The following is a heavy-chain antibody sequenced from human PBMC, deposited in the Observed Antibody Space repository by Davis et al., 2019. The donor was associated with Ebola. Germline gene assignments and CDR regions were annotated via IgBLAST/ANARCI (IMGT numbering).Heavy chain of an antibody. J-gene: IGHJ6*02. CDR3: ARGTLYYAMDV. Sequence: SETLSLTCAVYGGSFSGYYWSWIRQPPGKGLEWIGEINHSGSTNYNPSLKSGVTISVDTSKNQFSLKLSSVTAADTAVYYCARGTLYYAMDVWGQGTTVTVSS. CDR1: GGSFSGYY. CDR2: INHSGST. V-gene: IGHV4-34*01.